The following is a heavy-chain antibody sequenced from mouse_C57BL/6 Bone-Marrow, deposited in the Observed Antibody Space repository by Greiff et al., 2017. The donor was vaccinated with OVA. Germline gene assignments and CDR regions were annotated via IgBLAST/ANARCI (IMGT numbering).Heavy chain of an antibody. CDR3: AREPGITTVLYWYFDV. D-gene: IGHD1-1*01. Sequence: EVKLVESEGGLVQPGSSMNLSCTASGFTFSDYYMAWVRQVPEKGLEWVANINYDGSSTYYLDSLKSRFIISRDNAKNILYLQMSSLKSEDTATYYCAREPGITTVLYWYFDVWGTGTTVTVSS. CDR2: INYDGSST. J-gene: IGHJ1*03. CDR1: GFTFSDYY. V-gene: IGHV5-16*01.